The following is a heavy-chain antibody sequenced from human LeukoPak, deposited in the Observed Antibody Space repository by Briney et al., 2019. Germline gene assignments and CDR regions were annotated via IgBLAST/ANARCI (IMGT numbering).Heavy chain of an antibody. CDR1: GFTFSSYS. V-gene: IGHV3-48*01. Sequence: GSLRLSCAASGFTFSSYSMNWARQAPGKGLEWVSYISSSSSTIYYADSVKGRFTISRDNAKNSLYLQMNSLRAEDTAVYYCARASSSSDDYWGQGTLVTVSS. CDR2: ISSSSSTI. J-gene: IGHJ4*02. D-gene: IGHD6-6*01. CDR3: ARASSSSDDY.